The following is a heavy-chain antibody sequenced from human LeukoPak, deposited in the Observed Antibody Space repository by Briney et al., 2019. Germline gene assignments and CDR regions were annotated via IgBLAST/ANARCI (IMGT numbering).Heavy chain of an antibody. D-gene: IGHD1-26*01. CDR2: IHYSGST. J-gene: IGHJ5*02. CDR1: GGSISSYY. CDR3: ARHAIIVGAVRSWFDP. V-gene: IGHV4-59*01. Sequence: NPSETLSLTCAVSGGSISSYYWSWIRQPPGRGLEWIGSIHYSGSTSYNSSLKSRVTISVDTSKNQFSLKLSSVTPADTAVYYCARHAIIVGAVRSWFDPWGQGTLVTVSS.